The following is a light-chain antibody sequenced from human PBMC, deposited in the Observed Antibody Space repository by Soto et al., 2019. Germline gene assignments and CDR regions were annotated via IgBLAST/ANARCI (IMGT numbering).Light chain of an antibody. J-gene: IGKJ2*01. V-gene: IGKV3-15*01. Sequence: EIVMTQSPATLSVSPGERVTLSCRASETVRSKVAWYQQKPGQAPRLVMSDASTRATGIPARFSGDGSGTEFTLTISSLQSEYFAVYYCQQYHHWKTFGQGTKLEI. CDR2: DAS. CDR3: QQYHHWKT. CDR1: ETVRSK.